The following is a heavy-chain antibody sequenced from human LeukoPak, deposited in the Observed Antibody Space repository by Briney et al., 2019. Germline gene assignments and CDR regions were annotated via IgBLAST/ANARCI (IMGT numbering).Heavy chain of an antibody. J-gene: IGHJ6*02. CDR1: GYTFTGYY. CDR2: INPNSGGT. V-gene: IGHV1-2*04. CDR3: ARGRSLVGATSLDYYYYGMDV. Sequence: ASVKVSCKASGYTFTGYYMHWVRQAPGQGLERMGWINPNSGGTNYAQKFQGWVTMTRDTSISTAYMELSRLRSDDTAVYYCARGRSLVGATSLDYYYYGMDVWGQGTTVTVSS. D-gene: IGHD1-26*01.